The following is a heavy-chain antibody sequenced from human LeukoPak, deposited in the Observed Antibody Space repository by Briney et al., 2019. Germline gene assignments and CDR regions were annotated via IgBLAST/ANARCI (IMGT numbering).Heavy chain of an antibody. CDR1: GGSFSGYY. CDR2: INHSGST. CDR3: ARGPQRGIAVALYYYYGMDV. D-gene: IGHD6-19*01. J-gene: IGHJ6*02. Sequence: AETLCLTCAVYGGSFSGYYWNWIRQSPGKGLEWVGEINHSGSTNYNPSLKRRVTISVDTSKNQISLKLSSVTAEETAVYYCARGPQRGIAVALYYYYGMDVWGQGTTVTVSS. V-gene: IGHV4-34*01.